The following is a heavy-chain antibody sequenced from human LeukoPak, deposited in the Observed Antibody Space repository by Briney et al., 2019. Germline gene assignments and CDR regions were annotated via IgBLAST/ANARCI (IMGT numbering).Heavy chain of an antibody. D-gene: IGHD2-21*02. V-gene: IGHV3-33*01. CDR2: IWYDGSNK. J-gene: IGHJ4*02. CDR1: GFTFSSYG. CDR3: ARDGYADCGGDCYSPLRY. Sequence: GGSLRLSCAASGFTFSSYGMHWVRQAPGKGLEWVAVIWYDGSNKYYADSVKGRFTISRDNSKDTLYLQMNSLRAEDTAVYYCARDGYADCGGDCYSPLRYWGQGTLVTVSS.